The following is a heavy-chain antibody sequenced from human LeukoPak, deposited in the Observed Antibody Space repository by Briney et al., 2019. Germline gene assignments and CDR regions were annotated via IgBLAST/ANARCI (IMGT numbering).Heavy chain of an antibody. CDR2: ISPHSTAR. D-gene: IGHD6-13*01. CDR1: GFTFSDHY. J-gene: IGHJ4*02. Sequence: ASMTVSCKSSGFTFSDHYIHWVRQAPGQGLEWMAYISPHSTARSSAEKFQGRATLTRDTSMSTVYMELIGLTSDDTAVYYCAREGIDILTKDFDSWGQGTLVTVSS. V-gene: IGHV1-2*02. CDR3: AREGIDILTKDFDS.